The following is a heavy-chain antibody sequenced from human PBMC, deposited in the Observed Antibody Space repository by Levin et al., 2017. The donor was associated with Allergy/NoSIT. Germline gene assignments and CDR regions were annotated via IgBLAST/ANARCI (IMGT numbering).Heavy chain of an antibody. CDR1: GGSISSGGYS. CDR2: IFHRGRS. CDR3: ARAGTRGTTAWFDP. V-gene: IGHV4-30-2*06. Sequence: SQTLSLTCAVSGGSISSGGYSWSWIRQSPGKGLEWVGDIFHRGRSTYNPALKSRVTMSLDTSKNHYYLNLSSVTAADTAVYFCARAGTRGTTAWFDPWGQGTLVTVSS. D-gene: IGHD1-7*01. J-gene: IGHJ5*02.